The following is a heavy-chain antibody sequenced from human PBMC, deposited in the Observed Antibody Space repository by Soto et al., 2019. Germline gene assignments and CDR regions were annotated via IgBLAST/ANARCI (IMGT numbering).Heavy chain of an antibody. CDR1: GGSITGYY. D-gene: IGHD3-16*01. J-gene: IGHJ4*02. Sequence: PSETLSLTCTVSGGSITGYYWTWIRQPPGKGLEWIGYIYYRGSTNYSPSLKSRVTISVDTSKNQFSLNLTSATAADTAVYYCARSGDSYGFTDYWGQGTLVTVS. CDR2: IYYRGST. V-gene: IGHV4-59*01. CDR3: ARSGDSYGFTDY.